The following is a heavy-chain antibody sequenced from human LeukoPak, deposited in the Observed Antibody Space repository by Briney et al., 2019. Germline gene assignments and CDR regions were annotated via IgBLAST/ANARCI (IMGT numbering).Heavy chain of an antibody. CDR1: RLTVNSNY. CDR3: ARRGSAKAFDD. D-gene: IGHD3-10*01. V-gene: IGHV3-66*04. Sequence: GGSLRPSCAASRLTVNSNYMSWVRQAPGKGLEWVSVIYSGGSTYYADSVKGRFTTSRDNSKNTLYLQMNSLRAEDTAVYYCARRGSAKAFDDWGQGTLVTVSS. J-gene: IGHJ4*02. CDR2: IYSGGST.